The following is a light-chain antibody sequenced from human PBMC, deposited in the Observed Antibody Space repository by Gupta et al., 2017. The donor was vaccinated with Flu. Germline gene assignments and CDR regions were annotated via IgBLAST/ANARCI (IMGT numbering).Light chain of an antibody. CDR3: SSYADTHNVV. CDR1: SSDIGGYKY. CDR2: DVN. Sequence: HSALTQPPSASGSTGQSVTIFCTGGSSDIGGYKYVSWYQQRTGEAPKLIIYDVNRRPPGVPDRFSGSKSGNTASLTVSGLQAEDAADYYCSSYADTHNVVFGGGTKLTGL. J-gene: IGLJ3*02. V-gene: IGLV2-8*01.